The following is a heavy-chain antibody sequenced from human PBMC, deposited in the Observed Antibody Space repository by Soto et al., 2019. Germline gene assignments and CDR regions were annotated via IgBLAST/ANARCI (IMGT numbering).Heavy chain of an antibody. D-gene: IGHD6-13*01. J-gene: IGHJ4*02. V-gene: IGHV4-34*01. CDR1: SGSFSGYY. CDR3: AREQLVRNGLDY. Sequence: QVQLQQGGAGLLKPSETLSLTCAIYSGSFSGYYWIWILQPPGKGLEWLGEINHSGSTNYNPSLNSRVNLSVDACKNHLSLKLSSVTAAYTAVYYFAREQLVRNGLDYWGQGTLVTVSS. CDR2: INHSGST.